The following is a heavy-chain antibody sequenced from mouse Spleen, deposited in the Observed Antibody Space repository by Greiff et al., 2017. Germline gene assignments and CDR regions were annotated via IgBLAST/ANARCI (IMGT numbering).Heavy chain of an antibody. CDR2: INPNNGGT. CDR1: GYTFTDYN. V-gene: IGHV1-18*01. Sequence: VQLKESGPELVKPGASVKIPCKASGYTFTDYNMDWVKQSHGKSLEWIGDINPNNGGTIYNQKFKGKATLTVDKSSSTAYMELRSLTSEDTAVYYCARRGDYRYDQYYFDYWGQGTTLTVSS. D-gene: IGHD2-14*01. J-gene: IGHJ2*01. CDR3: ARRGDYRYDQYYFDY.